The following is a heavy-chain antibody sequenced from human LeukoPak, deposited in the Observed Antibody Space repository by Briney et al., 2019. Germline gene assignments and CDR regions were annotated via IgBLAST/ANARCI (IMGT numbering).Heavy chain of an antibody. J-gene: IGHJ4*02. Sequence: SETLSLTRAVSGYSISSSYYWGWIRQPPGKGLEWIGTISHSGTTFYNSSLQTRVTISLDTSRNHFSLNLTSMTAADTAVYYCATFFGVIDDPFDYWGQGTLVTVSS. D-gene: IGHD3-3*01. V-gene: IGHV4-38-2*01. CDR3: ATFFGVIDDPFDY. CDR1: GYSISSSYY. CDR2: ISHSGTT.